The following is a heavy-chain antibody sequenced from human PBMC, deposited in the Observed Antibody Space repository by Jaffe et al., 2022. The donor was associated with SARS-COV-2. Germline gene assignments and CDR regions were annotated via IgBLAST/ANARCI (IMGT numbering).Heavy chain of an antibody. CDR2: INPSGGST. Sequence: QVQLVQSGAEVKKPGASVKVSCKASGYTFTSYYMHWVRQAPGQGLEWMGIINPSGGSTSYAQKFQGRVTMTRDTSTSTVYMELSSLRSEDTAVYYCARGGAAARGYYGMDVWGQGTTVTVSS. CDR1: GYTFTSYY. D-gene: IGHD6-13*01. CDR3: ARGGAAARGYYGMDV. V-gene: IGHV1-46*01. J-gene: IGHJ6*02.